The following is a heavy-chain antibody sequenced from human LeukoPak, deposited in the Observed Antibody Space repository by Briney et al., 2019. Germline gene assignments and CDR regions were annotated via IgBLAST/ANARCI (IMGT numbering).Heavy chain of an antibody. J-gene: IGHJ4*02. CDR2: INWNGGST. V-gene: IGHV3-20*04. CDR3: ARGGAVVPAAAFDY. Sequence: PGGSLRLSCAASGFTSTNAWMSWVRQAPGKGLEWVSGINWNGGSTGYADSVKGRFTISRDNAKDSLYLQMNSLRAEDTALYYCARGGAVVPAAAFDYWGQGTLVTVSS. D-gene: IGHD2-2*01. CDR1: GFTSTNAW.